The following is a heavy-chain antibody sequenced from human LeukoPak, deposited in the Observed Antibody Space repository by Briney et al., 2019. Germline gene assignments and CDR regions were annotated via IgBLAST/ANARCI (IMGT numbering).Heavy chain of an antibody. CDR2: IYCSGST. J-gene: IGHJ4*02. V-gene: IGHV4-31*03. CDR1: GCSISSGGLY. Sequence: SETLSLTCTVSGCSISSGGLYWIWIRQHPGKGLVWIGYIYCSGSTYYNPSLKRRVTISVDTYKNQFSLKLSSETAADTAVYYCARVPGYCSSTSCSYYFDYWGQGTLVTVSS. D-gene: IGHD2-2*01. CDR3: ARVPGYCSSTSCSYYFDY.